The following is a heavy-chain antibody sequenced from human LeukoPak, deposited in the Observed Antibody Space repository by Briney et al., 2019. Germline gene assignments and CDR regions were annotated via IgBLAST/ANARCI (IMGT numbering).Heavy chain of an antibody. D-gene: IGHD6-19*01. Sequence: SETLPLTCAVYGGSFSGYYWSWIRQPPGKGLEWIGEINHSGSTNYNPSLKSRVTISVDTSKNQFSLKLSSVTAADTAVYYCARKVAVAGRYYYYYYGMDVWGQGTTVTVSS. CDR2: INHSGST. V-gene: IGHV4-34*01. J-gene: IGHJ6*02. CDR3: ARKVAVAGRYYYYYYGMDV. CDR1: GGSFSGYY.